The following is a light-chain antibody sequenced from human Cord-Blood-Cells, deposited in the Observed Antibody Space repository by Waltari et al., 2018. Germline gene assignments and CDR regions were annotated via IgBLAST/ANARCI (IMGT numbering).Light chain of an antibody. CDR3: CSYAGSSTWV. CDR2: EGS. V-gene: IGLV2-23*01. J-gene: IGLJ3*02. CDR1: SSDVGSYNL. Sequence: QSALPQPASVSGSPGQSIPLPCTGTSSDVGSYNLFPWYQQHPGKAPKLMIYEGSKRPSGVSNRFSGSKSGNTASLTISGLQAEDEADYYCCSYAGSSTWVFGGGTKLTVL.